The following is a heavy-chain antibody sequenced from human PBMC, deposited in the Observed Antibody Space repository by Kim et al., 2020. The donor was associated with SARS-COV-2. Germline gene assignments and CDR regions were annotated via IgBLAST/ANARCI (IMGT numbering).Heavy chain of an antibody. V-gene: IGHV3-9*01. CDR3: AKDRGSGWKYSLDY. D-gene: IGHD6-25*01. Sequence: ADSVKGRFTISRDNARNSLYLQMNSLRPEDTALYYCAKDRGSGWKYSLDYWGQGALVTVSS. J-gene: IGHJ4*02.